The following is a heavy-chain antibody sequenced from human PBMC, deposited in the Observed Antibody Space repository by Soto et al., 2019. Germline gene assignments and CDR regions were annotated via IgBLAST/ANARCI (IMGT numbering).Heavy chain of an antibody. D-gene: IGHD3-3*01. CDR2: IYSSGST. Sequence: XEILCLTCTVTGGAISGYYWTWIRQSDGEGLEWIGRIYSSGSTNYNPSLKSRVTISLDTSMNYFSLRLSSVTAADTAVYYCARAQRFSDWFDPWGQGTLVTVSS. J-gene: IGHJ5*02. V-gene: IGHV4-4*07. CDR1: GGAISGYY. CDR3: ARAQRFSDWFDP.